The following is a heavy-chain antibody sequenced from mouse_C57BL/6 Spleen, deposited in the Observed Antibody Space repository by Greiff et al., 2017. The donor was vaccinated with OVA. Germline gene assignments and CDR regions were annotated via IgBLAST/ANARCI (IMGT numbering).Heavy chain of an antibody. D-gene: IGHD1-1*01. CDR2: IYPRDGST. Sequence: QVQLKESGPELVKPGASVKLSCKASGYTFTSYDINWVKQRPGQGLEWIGWIYPRDGSTKYNEKFKGTATLTVDTSSSTAYMELHSLTSEDSAVYFCSRGSSYNYFDYWGQGTTLTVSS. J-gene: IGHJ2*01. CDR3: SRGSSYNYFDY. CDR1: GYTFTSYD. V-gene: IGHV1-85*01.